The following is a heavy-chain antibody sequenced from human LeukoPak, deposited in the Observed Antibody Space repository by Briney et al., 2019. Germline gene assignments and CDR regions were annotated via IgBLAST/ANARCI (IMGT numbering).Heavy chain of an antibody. V-gene: IGHV3-21*01. CDR3: ARRYSGYDPLDY. CDR2: ISSSSRYI. CDR1: GFTFSTFA. Sequence: PGGSLRLSCAASGFTFSTFAMNWVRLAPGKGLELVSSISSSSRYIYYADSVKGRFTISRDNARNSLYLQMNSLRDEDTAVYYCARRYSGYDPLDYWGQGTLVTVSS. J-gene: IGHJ4*02. D-gene: IGHD5-12*01.